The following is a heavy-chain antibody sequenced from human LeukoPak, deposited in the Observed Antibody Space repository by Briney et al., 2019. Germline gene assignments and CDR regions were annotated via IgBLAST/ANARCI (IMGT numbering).Heavy chain of an antibody. V-gene: IGHV1-24*01. Sequence: ASVKVSCKVSGYTLTELSMHWVRQAPGKGLEWMGGFDPEDGETIYAQKLQGRVTMTTDTSTSTAYMELRSLRSDDTAVYYCARGVAAAGTTFDYWGQGTLVTVSS. CDR1: GYTLTELS. CDR3: ARGVAAAGTTFDY. D-gene: IGHD6-13*01. J-gene: IGHJ4*02. CDR2: FDPEDGET.